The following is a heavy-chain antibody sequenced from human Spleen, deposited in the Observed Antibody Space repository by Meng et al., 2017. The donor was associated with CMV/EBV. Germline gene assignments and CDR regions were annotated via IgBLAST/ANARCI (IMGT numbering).Heavy chain of an antibody. CDR2: ISVYNGHT. D-gene: IGHD3-16*01. Sequence: ASVKVSCKTSGYTFTSYGINWVRQAPGQGLEWMGWISVYNGHTNYAQKLQGRVTMTTDTSTSTAYMELRSLRSDDTAVYYCARGEGSADAFDIWGQGTMVTVSS. V-gene: IGHV1-18*01. CDR1: GYTFTSYG. CDR3: ARGEGSADAFDI. J-gene: IGHJ3*02.